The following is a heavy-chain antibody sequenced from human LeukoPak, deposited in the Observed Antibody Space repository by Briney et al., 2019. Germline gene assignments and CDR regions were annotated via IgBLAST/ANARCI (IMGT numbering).Heavy chain of an antibody. Sequence: ASVKVSCKASGYTFTSYGISWVRQAPGQGLEWMGWISAYNGNTNYAQKLQGRVTMTTDTSTSTAYMELRSLRSDDTAVYYCARDSLGSGSYYYYYYSMDVWGQGTTVTVSS. D-gene: IGHD3-10*01. J-gene: IGHJ6*02. CDR3: ARDSLGSGSYYYYYYSMDV. CDR1: GYTFTSYG. V-gene: IGHV1-18*01. CDR2: ISAYNGNT.